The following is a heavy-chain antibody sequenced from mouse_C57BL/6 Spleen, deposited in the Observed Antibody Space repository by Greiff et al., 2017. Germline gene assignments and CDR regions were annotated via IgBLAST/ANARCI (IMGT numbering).Heavy chain of an antibody. Sequence: LQQPGAELVMPGASVKLSCKASGYTFTSYWMHWVKQRPGQGLEWIGEIDPSDSYTNYNQKFKGKSTLTVDKSSSTAYMQLSSLTSEDSAVYYCARRIYYYEGFDYWGQGTTLTVSS. CDR1: GYTFTSYW. V-gene: IGHV1-69*01. D-gene: IGHD1-1*01. CDR3: ARRIYYYEGFDY. CDR2: IDPSDSYT. J-gene: IGHJ2*01.